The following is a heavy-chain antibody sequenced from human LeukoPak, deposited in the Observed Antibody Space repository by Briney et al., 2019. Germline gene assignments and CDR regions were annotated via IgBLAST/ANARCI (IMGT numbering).Heavy chain of an antibody. CDR1: AFTFSSHP. CDR3: ARISLAPSDNFDS. Sequence: GGSLRLSCAASAFTFSSHPMAWVLRAPGKGLEWVSTICSSIGCTYYADSVRGRFAISRDDSKNTLYLQMNSLRAEDTAVYYCARISLAPSDNFDSWGQGTLVTVSS. D-gene: IGHD1-1*01. V-gene: IGHV3-23*01. CDR2: ICSSIGCT. J-gene: IGHJ4*02.